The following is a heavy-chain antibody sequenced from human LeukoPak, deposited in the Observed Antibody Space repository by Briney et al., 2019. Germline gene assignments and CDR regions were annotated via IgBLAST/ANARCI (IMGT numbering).Heavy chain of an antibody. CDR1: GFTFSTYR. Sequence: PGGSLRLSCAASGFTFSTYRMSWVRQAPGKGLEWVANIKQDGSEKHYVDSVKGRFTISRDNAKNSLYLQMNSLRAEDTAVYYCAMATRWLNFDYWGQGTLVTVSS. V-gene: IGHV3-7*01. J-gene: IGHJ4*02. CDR3: AMATRWLNFDY. CDR2: IKQDGSEK. D-gene: IGHD5-24*01.